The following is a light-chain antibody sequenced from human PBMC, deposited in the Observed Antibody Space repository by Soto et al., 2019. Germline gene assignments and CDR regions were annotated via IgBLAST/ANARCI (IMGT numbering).Light chain of an antibody. V-gene: IGLV2-14*01. Sequence: QSALTPPASVSGSPGQSITISCTGTSSDVGGYNYVYWHQQHPGKAPKLMIYDVSNRPSGVSNRCSGSKSGNTASLTISGLQAEDEADYYSSSYTSSSTVVFGGGTKLTVL. CDR1: SSDVGGYNY. CDR2: DVS. CDR3: SSYTSSSTVV. J-gene: IGLJ2*01.